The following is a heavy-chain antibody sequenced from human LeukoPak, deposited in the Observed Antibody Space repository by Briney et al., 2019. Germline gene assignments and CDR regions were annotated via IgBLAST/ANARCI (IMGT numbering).Heavy chain of an antibody. Sequence: SETLSLTCTVSGGSISNYYGSWVRQPPGKGLEWIAYIYESGDTSYNPSLKSRVNISLDTSKNKFSLRLNSVPAAHTAVYYCTRPFLRGGFDSWGQGTLVTVSS. D-gene: IGHD5-12*01. V-gene: IGHV4-59*08. J-gene: IGHJ4*02. CDR1: GGSISNYY. CDR2: IYESGDT. CDR3: TRPFLRGGFDS.